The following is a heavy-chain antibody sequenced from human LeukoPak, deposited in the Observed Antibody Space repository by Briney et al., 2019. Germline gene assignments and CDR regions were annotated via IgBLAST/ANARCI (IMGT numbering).Heavy chain of an antibody. V-gene: IGHV4-59*11. Sequence: PSETLSLTCTVSAGSMRSRYWSWIRQPPGKGLEWMGFIYYSGTTRYKPSLQSRVTISADTFKNQFSLKLTSVTAADTAVYFCARLLDNDSSGDPDTFDMWGQGTMVTVSS. CDR3: ARLLDNDSSGDPDTFDM. CDR2: IYYSGTT. CDR1: AGSMRSRY. J-gene: IGHJ3*02. D-gene: IGHD3-22*01.